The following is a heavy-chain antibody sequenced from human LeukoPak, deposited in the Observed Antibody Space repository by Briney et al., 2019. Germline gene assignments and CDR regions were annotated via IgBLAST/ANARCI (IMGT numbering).Heavy chain of an antibody. V-gene: IGHV5-51*01. CDR1: GYTFTASW. CDR2: IYPGDSDT. D-gene: IGHD6-13*01. J-gene: IGHJ5*02. Sequence: GESLKISCQGSGYTFTASWIGWVRQMPGKGLEWMGIIYPGDSDTRHSPSFQGQVTISADKSTSTAYLQWSSLKASDTAIYYCARLIAADGYKWFDPWGQGTLVTVSS. CDR3: ARLIAADGYKWFDP.